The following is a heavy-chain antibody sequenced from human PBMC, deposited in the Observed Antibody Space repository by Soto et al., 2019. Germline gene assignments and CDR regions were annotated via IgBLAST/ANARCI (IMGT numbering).Heavy chain of an antibody. CDR3: ASGGYFDLWSGFSPHDY. V-gene: IGHV3-11*01. J-gene: IGHJ4*02. Sequence: GSLRLSCAASGFTFSDYYMSWIRQAPGKGLEWVSYITSSGRTIYYADSVKGRFTISRDNAKNSLYLQMNSLRAEDTAVYYCASGGYFDLWSGFSPHDYWGQGTLVTVSS. CDR2: ITSSGRTI. CDR1: GFTFSDYY. D-gene: IGHD3-3*01.